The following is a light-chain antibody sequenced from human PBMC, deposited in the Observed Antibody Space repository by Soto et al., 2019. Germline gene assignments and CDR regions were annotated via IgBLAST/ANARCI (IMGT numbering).Light chain of an antibody. J-gene: IGLJ1*01. Sequence: QFALTQPASVSGSPGQSITISCTRTSSDVGSFNFVSWYQQYPGKAPKVLIYEVTKRPSGVSDRFSGSKSGNTASLTISGLQAEDEADYYCCLDAGRSTYVFGGGTKLTVL. CDR2: EVT. V-gene: IGLV2-23*02. CDR3: CLDAGRSTYV. CDR1: SSDVGSFNF.